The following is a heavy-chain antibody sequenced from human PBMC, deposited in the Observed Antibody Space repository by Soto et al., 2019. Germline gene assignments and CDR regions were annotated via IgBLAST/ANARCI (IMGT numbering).Heavy chain of an antibody. Sequence: QVQLQESGPGLVKPWGTLSLTCAVSGGSIRTDNWWTWVRQPPVKGLWWVAEIFHSGGTNNNPSLKSRLTIAVDMSKTQFSLKLSPMTAADTAVYYCAAHRGNTYGPLDDWGQGNLVTVSS. J-gene: IGHJ4*02. V-gene: IGHV4-4*02. CDR2: IFHSGGT. D-gene: IGHD5-18*01. CDR3: AAHRGNTYGPLDD. CDR1: GGSIRTDNW.